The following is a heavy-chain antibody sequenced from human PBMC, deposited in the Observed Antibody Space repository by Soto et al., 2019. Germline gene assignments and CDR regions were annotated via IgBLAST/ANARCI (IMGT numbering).Heavy chain of an antibody. CDR1: GFTFSSYG. CDR3: AKDLEDSSAGNGFDP. V-gene: IGHV3-30*18. Sequence: QVQLVESGGGVVQPGRSLRLSCAASGFTFSSYGMQWVRQAPGKGLEWVAVISYDGSNKYYADSVKGRFTISRDNSKNTQYLQMNSLRAEDTAGDYCAKDLEDSSAGNGFDPWGQGTLVTVSS. D-gene: IGHD6-6*01. CDR2: ISYDGSNK. J-gene: IGHJ5*02.